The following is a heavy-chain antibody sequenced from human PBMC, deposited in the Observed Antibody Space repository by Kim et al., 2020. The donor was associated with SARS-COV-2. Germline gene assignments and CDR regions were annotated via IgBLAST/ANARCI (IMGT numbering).Heavy chain of an antibody. Sequence: GGSLRLSCAASGFTVSSNYMSWVRQAPGKGLEWVSVIYSGGSTYYADSVKGRFTISRDNSKNTLYLQMNSLRAEDTAVYYCAREGGRGSYVGAFDIWGQGTMVTVSS. D-gene: IGHD1-26*01. V-gene: IGHV3-53*01. CDR1: GFTVSSNY. CDR2: IYSGGST. CDR3: AREGGRGSYVGAFDI. J-gene: IGHJ3*02.